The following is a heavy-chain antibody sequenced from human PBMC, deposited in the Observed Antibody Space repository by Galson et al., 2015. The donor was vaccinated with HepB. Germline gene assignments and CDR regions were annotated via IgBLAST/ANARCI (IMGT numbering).Heavy chain of an antibody. V-gene: IGHV6-1*01. CDR2: TYYRSKWYN. D-gene: IGHD4-23*01. J-gene: IGHJ6*02. CDR1: GDSVSSNSAA. CDR3: ARDRYGGNSNYYYGMDV. Sequence: CAISGDSVSSNSAAWNWIRQSPSRGLEWLGRTYYRSKWYNDYAVSVKSRITINPDTSKNQFSLQLNSVTPEDTAVYYCARDRYGGNSNYYYGMDVWGQGTTVTVSS.